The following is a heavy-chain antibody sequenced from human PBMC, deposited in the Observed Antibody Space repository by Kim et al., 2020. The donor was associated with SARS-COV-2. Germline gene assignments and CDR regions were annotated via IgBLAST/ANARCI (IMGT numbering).Heavy chain of an antibody. CDR1: GGSISSYY. D-gene: IGHD6-19*01. J-gene: IGHJ4*02. CDR2: IYYSGST. CDR3: AREGVQWLSGGYFDY. V-gene: IGHV4-59*13. Sequence: SETLSLTCTVSGGSISSYYWSWIRQPPGKGLEWIGYIYYSGSTNYNPSLKSRVTISVDTSKNQFSLKLSSVTAADTAVYYCAREGVQWLSGGYFDYWGQGTLVTVSS.